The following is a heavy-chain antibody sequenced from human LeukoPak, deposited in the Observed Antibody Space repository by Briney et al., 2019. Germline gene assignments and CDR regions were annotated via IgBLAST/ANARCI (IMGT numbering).Heavy chain of an antibody. Sequence: GRSLRLSCAASGFTFDDYAMHWVRQAPGKGLEWVSGISWNSGSIGYADSVKGRFTISRDNAKNSLYLQMNSLRAEDTALYYCAKEKSRYYYYGMDVWGQGTTVTVSS. CDR2: ISWNSGSI. V-gene: IGHV3-9*01. J-gene: IGHJ6*02. CDR1: GFTFDDYA. CDR3: AKEKSRYYYYGMDV.